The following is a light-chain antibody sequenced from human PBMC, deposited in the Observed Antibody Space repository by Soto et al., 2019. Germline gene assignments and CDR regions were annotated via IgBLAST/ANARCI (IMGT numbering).Light chain of an antibody. CDR3: QQSYSTPYT. Sequence: DIQMTQSPSSLSASVGDRVTITCRASQSISSYLNWYQQKPGKAPKLLIYAASSLQNRVPSRFRGRGSGTDFTLTISSLQPEDFATYYGQQSYSTPYTFGRGTKLEIK. J-gene: IGKJ2*01. CDR1: QSISSY. CDR2: AAS. V-gene: IGKV1-39*01.